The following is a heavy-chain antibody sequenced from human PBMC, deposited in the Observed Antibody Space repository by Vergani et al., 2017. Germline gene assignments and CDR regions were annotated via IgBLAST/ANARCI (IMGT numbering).Heavy chain of an antibody. CDR2: IIPIFGTA. J-gene: IGHJ6*02. V-gene: IGHV1-69*06. D-gene: IGHD6-19*01. Sequence: QVQLVQSGAEVKKPGSSVKVSCKASGGTFSSYALSWVRQAPGQGLEWMGGIIPIFGTANYAQKFQGSVTITADKSTSTAYVELSSLRSEDTAVYYCARIAVAGTNGLVWGQGTTVTVSS. CDR3: ARIAVAGTNGLV. CDR1: GGTFSSYA.